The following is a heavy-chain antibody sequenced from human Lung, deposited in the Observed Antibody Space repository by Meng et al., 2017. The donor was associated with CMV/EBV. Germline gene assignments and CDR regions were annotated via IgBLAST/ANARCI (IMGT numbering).Heavy chain of an antibody. D-gene: IGHD2-15*01. CDR3: VRDRIGWFDP. V-gene: IGHV1-69*05. CDR2: IIPTFNTI. Sequence: SCKASGDTFSNLAISWVRQTPGQGLEWMGGIIPTFNTIKYAQTFQGRLTITTDRSTSTAYMDLSSLRSDDTAVYYCVRDRIGWFDPWGQGTLVTVSS. J-gene: IGHJ5*02. CDR1: GDTFSNLA.